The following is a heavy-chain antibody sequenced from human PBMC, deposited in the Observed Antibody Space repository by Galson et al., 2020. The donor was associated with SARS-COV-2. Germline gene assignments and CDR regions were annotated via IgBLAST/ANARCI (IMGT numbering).Heavy chain of an antibody. CDR3: ARITRLRDGYSYFDY. V-gene: IGHV2-70*11. CDR2: IDWDNDK. Sequence: SGPTLVKPTQTLTLTCTFPGFSLRTSGMCMSWIRQPPGKALEWLARIDWDNDKHYTTSLKTRLTISKDTSKNQVVLTMTNMDPVDTATYYCARITRLRDGYSYFDYWGQGALVTVSS. D-gene: IGHD4-4*01. J-gene: IGHJ4*02. CDR1: GFSLRTSGMC.